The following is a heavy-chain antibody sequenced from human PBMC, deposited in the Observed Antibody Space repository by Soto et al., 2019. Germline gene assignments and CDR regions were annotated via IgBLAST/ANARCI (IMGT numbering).Heavy chain of an antibody. V-gene: IGHV1-69*12. CDR2: IIPISGST. CDR3: ASGGAHGDV. Sequence: QVQLVQSGAEVKKPGSSVKVSCKASGGTFGSYAVTWVRQAPGQGLEWMGGIIPISGSTVYAPTFQARVTIPADQSTSTAYMELRSLSCEDTATYYCASGGAHGDVWGQGTTVTVSS. J-gene: IGHJ6*02. D-gene: IGHD3-10*01. CDR1: GGTFGSYA.